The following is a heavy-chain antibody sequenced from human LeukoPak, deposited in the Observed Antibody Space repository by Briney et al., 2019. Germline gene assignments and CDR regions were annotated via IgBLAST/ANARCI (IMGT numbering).Heavy chain of an antibody. V-gene: IGHV1-46*01. J-gene: IGHJ4*02. CDR1: GYTFTYYY. D-gene: IGHD6-13*01. CDR2: INPSGGGT. Sequence: ASVKVSCKASGYTFTYYYIHWVRQAPGQGLEWMGIINPSGGGTTYAQKFQGRVTMTSDASTGTVYMELSSLRSEDTAVYYCAGETDIAAAASYFDYWGQGTPVTVSS. CDR3: AGETDIAAAASYFDY.